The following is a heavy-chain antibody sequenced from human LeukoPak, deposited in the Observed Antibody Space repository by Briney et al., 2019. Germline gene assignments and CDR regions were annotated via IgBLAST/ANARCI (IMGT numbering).Heavy chain of an antibody. D-gene: IGHD5-18*01. J-gene: IGHJ4*02. CDR2: ISGSGDST. CDR1: GFTFSSYA. Sequence: PGGSLRLSCAASGFTFSSYAMSWVRQAPGKGLEWVSAISGSGDSTYYADSVKGRFTISRDNSKNTLYLQVNSLRAEDTAVFYCAKERQGGYSYGNFDYRGQGTLVTVSS. CDR3: AKERQGGYSYGNFDY. V-gene: IGHV3-23*01.